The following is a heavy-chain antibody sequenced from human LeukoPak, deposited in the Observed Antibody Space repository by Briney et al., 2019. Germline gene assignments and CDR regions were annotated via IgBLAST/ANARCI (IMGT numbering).Heavy chain of an antibody. CDR1: GFTFDDYA. J-gene: IGHJ4*02. V-gene: IGHV3-9*01. CDR2: ITWNSGNI. CDR3: AKGDTYDDSGYPDY. D-gene: IGHD3-22*01. Sequence: GGSLRLSCAASGFTFDDYAMHWVRQAPGKGLEWVSGITWNSGNIAYADSVKGRFTISRDNAKNSLYLQMNSLRAEDTALYYCAKGDTYDDSGYPDYWGQGTLVTVSS.